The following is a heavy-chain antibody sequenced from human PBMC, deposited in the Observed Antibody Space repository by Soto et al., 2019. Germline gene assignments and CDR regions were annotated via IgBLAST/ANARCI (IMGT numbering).Heavy chain of an antibody. CDR1: GFTFSSYA. V-gene: IGHV3-23*01. Sequence: GGSLRLSCVASGFTFSSYAMHWVRQAPGKGLEWVSAISGSGGSTYYADSVKGRFTISRDNSKNTLYLQMNSLRAEDTAVYYCAKRPDGQLWVMHWGQGTLVTVSS. D-gene: IGHD5-18*01. J-gene: IGHJ4*02. CDR3: AKRPDGQLWVMH. CDR2: ISGSGGST.